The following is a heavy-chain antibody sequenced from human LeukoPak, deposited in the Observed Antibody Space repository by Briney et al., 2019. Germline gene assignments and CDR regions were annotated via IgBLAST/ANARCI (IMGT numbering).Heavy chain of an antibody. J-gene: IGHJ4*02. Sequence: DSVKGRFTISRDNAKNSLFLQMNSLRAEDTAVYYCARVTYVVPDYWGQGTLVAVSS. D-gene: IGHD3-16*01. CDR3: ARVTYVVPDY. V-gene: IGHV3-7*01.